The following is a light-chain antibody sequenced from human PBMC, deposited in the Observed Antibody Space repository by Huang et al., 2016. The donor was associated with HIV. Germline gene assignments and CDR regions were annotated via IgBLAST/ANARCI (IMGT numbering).Light chain of an antibody. Sequence: EIVLTQSPATLSLSPGERATLSCRASQTITTPLAWYQQKPGQAPRLLIYDASNRATGTPARFSASGSGTDFTLTISSLEPEDFAVYYCLQRSNWPLTFGGGTKVEIK. V-gene: IGKV3-11*01. J-gene: IGKJ4*01. CDR1: QTITTP. CDR3: LQRSNWPLT. CDR2: DAS.